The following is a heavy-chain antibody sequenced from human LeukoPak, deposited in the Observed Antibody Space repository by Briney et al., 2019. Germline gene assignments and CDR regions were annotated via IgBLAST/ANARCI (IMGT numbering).Heavy chain of an antibody. Sequence: SVKVSCKASGYTFTSYHMHWVRQAPGQGLEWMGIIHPSGGSTSYAQKFQGRVTMTRDTSTSTVYMELSSLRSEDTAVYYCARVGYYYDSSGYYGAFDIWGQGTMVTVSS. D-gene: IGHD3-22*01. CDR1: GYTFTSYH. CDR3: ARVGYYYDSSGYYGAFDI. CDR2: IHPSGGST. J-gene: IGHJ3*02. V-gene: IGHV1-46*03.